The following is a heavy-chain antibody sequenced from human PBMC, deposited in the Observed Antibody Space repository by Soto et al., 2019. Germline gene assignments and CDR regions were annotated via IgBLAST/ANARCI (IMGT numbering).Heavy chain of an antibody. CDR2: IWYDGSNK. CDR1: GFTFSSYG. D-gene: IGHD4-4*01. CDR3: AREAVTIPVFDY. V-gene: IGHV3-33*01. Sequence: QVQLVESGGGVVQPGRSLRLSCAASGFTFSSYGMHWVRQAPGKGLEWVAVIWYDGSNKYYADSVKGRFTISRDNSKNTLYLQVNSLRAEDTAVYYCAREAVTIPVFDYWGQGTLVTVSS. J-gene: IGHJ4*02.